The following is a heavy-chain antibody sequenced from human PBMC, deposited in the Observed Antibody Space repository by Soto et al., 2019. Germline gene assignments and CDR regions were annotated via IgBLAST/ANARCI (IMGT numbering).Heavy chain of an antibody. J-gene: IGHJ4*02. CDR2: IIPILGIA. V-gene: IGHV1-69*08. CDR1: GGTFSTYI. Sequence: QVQLVQSGAEVKKPGSSVKVSCKASGGTFSTYIISWVRQAPGQGLEWMGRIIPILGIANYAQKFQGRVTITADKSTSTADMEMSSLRSEDTAVYYCAREEEYYFDGSGYYTEYWGQGTLVTVSS. D-gene: IGHD3-22*01. CDR3: AREEEYYFDGSGYYTEY.